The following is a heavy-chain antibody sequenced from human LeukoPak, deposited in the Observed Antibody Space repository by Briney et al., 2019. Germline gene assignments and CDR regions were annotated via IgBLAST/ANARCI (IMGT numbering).Heavy chain of an antibody. Sequence: GGSLRLSCAASGFTFSSYSMNWVRQAPGKGLEWVSSISSSSSYIYYADSVKGRFTISRDNAKNSQYLQMNSLRAEDTAVYYCARDPPDYYGSGSYLSDYWGQGTLVTVSS. CDR3: ARDPPDYYGSGSYLSDY. D-gene: IGHD3-10*01. V-gene: IGHV3-21*01. CDR2: ISSSSSYI. J-gene: IGHJ4*02. CDR1: GFTFSSYS.